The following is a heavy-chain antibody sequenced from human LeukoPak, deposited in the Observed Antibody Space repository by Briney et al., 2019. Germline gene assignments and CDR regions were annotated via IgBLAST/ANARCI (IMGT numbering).Heavy chain of an antibody. J-gene: IGHJ4*02. D-gene: IGHD1-26*01. CDR2: IYTGGST. Sequence: GGSLRLSCAASGFTVSSNYMSWVRQAPGKGLEWVSAIYTGGSTYYAGSVKGRFTISRDNSKNTLYLQMNSLRAEDTAAYYCARESGSYGLEYWGQGTLVTVSS. V-gene: IGHV3-66*01. CDR1: GFTVSSNY. CDR3: ARESGSYGLEY.